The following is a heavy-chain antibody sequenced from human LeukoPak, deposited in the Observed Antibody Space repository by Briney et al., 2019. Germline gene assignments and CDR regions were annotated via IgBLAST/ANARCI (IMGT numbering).Heavy chain of an antibody. CDR3: ARGPDYDILADYFDY. Sequence: SVKVSCKASGGTFSSYAISWVRQAPGQGLEWMGGIIPIFGTANYAQKFQGRVTITADESTSTAYMELSSLRSEDTAVYYCARGPDYDILADYFDYWGQGTLVTVSS. CDR1: GGTFSSYA. J-gene: IGHJ4*02. D-gene: IGHD3-9*01. CDR2: IIPIFGTA. V-gene: IGHV1-69*13.